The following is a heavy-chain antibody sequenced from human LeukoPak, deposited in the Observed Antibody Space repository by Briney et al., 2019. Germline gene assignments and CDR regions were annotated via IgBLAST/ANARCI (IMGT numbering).Heavy chain of an antibody. Sequence: SVKVSCKASGGTFSSYAISWVRQAPGQGLEWMGGIIPIFGTANYAQKFQGRVTITTDESTSTAYVELSSLRSEDTAVYYCASSEVPSGVPEGKVVSAPGAYSSSAKTKHYYYYYYMDVWGKGTTVTVSS. CDR2: IIPIFGTA. V-gene: IGHV1-69*05. D-gene: IGHD6-6*01. J-gene: IGHJ6*03. CDR1: GGTFSSYA. CDR3: ASSEVPSGVPEGKVVSAPGAYSSSAKTKHYYYYYYMDV.